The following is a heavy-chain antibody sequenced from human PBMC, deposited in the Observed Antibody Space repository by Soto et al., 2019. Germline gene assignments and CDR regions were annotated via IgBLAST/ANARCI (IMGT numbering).Heavy chain of an antibody. Sequence: GGSLRLSCAASGFIFSNAWMNWVRQAPGKGLEWVGRIKSKNDGGTTDYAAPVKGRFTVSRDDSKNMVYLQINSLKTEDTAVYFCATGGYYFDYWGQGALVTVSS. J-gene: IGHJ4*02. D-gene: IGHD3-10*01. V-gene: IGHV3-15*07. CDR2: IKSKNDGGTT. CDR1: GFIFSNAW. CDR3: ATGGYYFDY.